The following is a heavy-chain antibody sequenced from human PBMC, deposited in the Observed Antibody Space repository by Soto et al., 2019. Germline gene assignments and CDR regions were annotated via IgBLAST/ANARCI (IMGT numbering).Heavy chain of an antibody. CDR2: IYSGGST. J-gene: IGHJ4*02. V-gene: IGHV3-53*01. D-gene: IGHD3-22*01. Sequence: EVQLVESGGGLIQPGGSLRLSCVASGFTVSSNYMSWVRQAPGKGLEWVSVIYSGGSTYYADSVKGRVTISRDNTKNTLYLKMNSLRAEDTAVYYCARNYYDSGGGFDYWGQGTLVTVSS. CDR3: ARNYYDSGGGFDY. CDR1: GFTVSSNY.